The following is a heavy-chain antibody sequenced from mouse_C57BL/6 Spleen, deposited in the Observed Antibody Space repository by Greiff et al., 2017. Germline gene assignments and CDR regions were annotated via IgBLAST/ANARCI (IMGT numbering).Heavy chain of an antibody. CDR3: AREQGSRGYAMDY. V-gene: IGHV5-16*01. CDR1: GFTFSDYY. D-gene: IGHD1-1*01. J-gene: IGHJ4*01. CDR2: INYDGSST. Sequence: DVHLVESEGGLVQPGSSMKLSCTASGFTFSDYYLAWVRPVPEKGLQWVANINYDGSSTYYLDSLKSRFIISRDNAKNILYLQMSSLKSEDTATYCCAREQGSRGYAMDYWGQGTTVTVSS.